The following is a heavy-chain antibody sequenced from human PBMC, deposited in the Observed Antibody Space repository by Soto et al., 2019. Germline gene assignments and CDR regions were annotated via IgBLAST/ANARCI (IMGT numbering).Heavy chain of an antibody. CDR2: ISYDGSNK. V-gene: IGHV3-30*18. CDR1: GFTFSSYG. CDR3: AKDVVVGATTGLGDYYYYYGMDV. D-gene: IGHD1-26*01. Sequence: GGSLRLSCAASGFTFSSYGMHWVRQAPGKGLEWVAVISYDGSNKYYADSVKGRFTISRDNSKSTLYLQMNSLRAEDTAVYYCAKDVVVGATTGLGDYYYYYGMDVWGQGTTVTVSS. J-gene: IGHJ6*02.